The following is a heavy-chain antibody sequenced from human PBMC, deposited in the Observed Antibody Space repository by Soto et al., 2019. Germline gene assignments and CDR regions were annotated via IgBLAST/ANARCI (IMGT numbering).Heavy chain of an antibody. D-gene: IGHD5-18*01. J-gene: IGHJ4*02. V-gene: IGHV1-69*02. CDR3: ARGYSYGSVSHDY. CDR2: IIPILGIA. CDR1: GGAFSSYT. Sequence: SVKVSCKASGGAFSSYTISWVRQAPGQGLEWMGRIIPILGIANYAQKFQGRVTITADKSTSTAYMELSSLRSEDTAVYYCARGYSYGSVSHDYWGQGTLVTVSS.